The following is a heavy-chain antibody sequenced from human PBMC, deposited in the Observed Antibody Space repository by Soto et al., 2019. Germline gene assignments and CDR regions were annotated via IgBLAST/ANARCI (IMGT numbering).Heavy chain of an antibody. Sequence: EVQLLESGGGLVQPGGSLRLSCAASGFTFSSYAMSWVRQAPGKGLEWVSAISGSGGSTYYADSVKGRFTISRDNSKNTLYLQMNSLRAEDTAVYYCAKVTAGAETGDESHNWFDPWGQGTLVTVSS. V-gene: IGHV3-23*01. CDR2: ISGSGGST. J-gene: IGHJ5*02. CDR3: AKVTAGAETGDESHNWFDP. CDR1: GFTFSSYA. D-gene: IGHD6-19*01.